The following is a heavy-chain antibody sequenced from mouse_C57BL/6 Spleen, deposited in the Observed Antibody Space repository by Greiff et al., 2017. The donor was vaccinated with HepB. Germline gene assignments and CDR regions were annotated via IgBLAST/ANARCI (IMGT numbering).Heavy chain of an antibody. V-gene: IGHV1-9*01. D-gene: IGHD2-4*01. CDR2: ILPGSGST. J-gene: IGHJ4*01. Sequence: LVESGAELMKPGASVKLSCKATGYTFTGYWIEWVKQRPGHGLEWIGEILPGSGSTNYNEKFKGKATFTADTSSNTAYMQLSSLTTEDSAIYYCARRGVYYDYDGGGYAMDYWGQGTSVTVSS. CDR1: GYTFTGYW. CDR3: ARRGVYYDYDGGGYAMDY.